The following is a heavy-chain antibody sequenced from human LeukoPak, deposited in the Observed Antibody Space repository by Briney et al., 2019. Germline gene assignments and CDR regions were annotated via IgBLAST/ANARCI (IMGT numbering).Heavy chain of an antibody. CDR1: GYTFTSYG. J-gene: IGHJ4*02. CDR3: ARSMNKDYCGSGSYEGEGY. Sequence: ASVKVSRKASGYTFTSYGISWVRQAPGQGLEWMGWISAYNGNTNYAQKLQGRVTMTTDTSTSTAYMELRSLRSDDTAVYYCARSMNKDYCGSGSYEGEGYWGQGTLVTVSS. D-gene: IGHD3-10*01. CDR2: ISAYNGNT. V-gene: IGHV1-18*01.